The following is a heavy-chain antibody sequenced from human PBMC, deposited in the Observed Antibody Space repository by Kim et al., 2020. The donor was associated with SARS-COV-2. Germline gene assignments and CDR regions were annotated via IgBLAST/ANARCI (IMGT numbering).Heavy chain of an antibody. CDR2: ISYDGSNK. CDR1: GFTFSSYG. D-gene: IGHD6-6*01. V-gene: IGHV3-30*18. J-gene: IGHJ5*02. Sequence: GGSLRLSCAASGFTFSSYGMHWVRQAPGKGLEWVAVISYDGSNKYYADSVKGRFTISRDNSKNTLYLQMNSLRAEDTAVYYCAKDRSIAARPSSWFDPWGQGTLVTVSS. CDR3: AKDRSIAARPSSWFDP.